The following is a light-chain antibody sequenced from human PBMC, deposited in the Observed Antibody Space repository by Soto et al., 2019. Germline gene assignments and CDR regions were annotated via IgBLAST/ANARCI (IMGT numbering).Light chain of an antibody. CDR2: GAS. J-gene: IGKJ1*01. Sequence: EIVLTQPPGTLSLSPGERATLSCRASQSVSSSYLAWYQQKSGQAPRLLIYGASNRATGIPDRFSGSGSGTDFTLTISRLEPEDFAVYYCQQYGRSSWTFGQGTKVEIK. CDR3: QQYGRSSWT. V-gene: IGKV3-20*01. CDR1: QSVSSSY.